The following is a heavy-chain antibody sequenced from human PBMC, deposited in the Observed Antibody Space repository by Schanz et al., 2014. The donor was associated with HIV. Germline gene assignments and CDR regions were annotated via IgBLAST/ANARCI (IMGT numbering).Heavy chain of an antibody. Sequence: VQLLESGGGLVQPGGSLRLSCAASGFTFSSYAMSWVRQAPGKGLEWVAVISYDGTNKKFADSVKGRFTISRDNSKNTMFLQMNSLRVEDTAIYYCAKIRGTRGAYDGMDVWGQGTTVTVSS. V-gene: IGHV3-30*18. J-gene: IGHJ6*02. CDR1: GFTFSSYA. CDR3: AKIRGTRGAYDGMDV. CDR2: ISYDGTNK. D-gene: IGHD3-10*01.